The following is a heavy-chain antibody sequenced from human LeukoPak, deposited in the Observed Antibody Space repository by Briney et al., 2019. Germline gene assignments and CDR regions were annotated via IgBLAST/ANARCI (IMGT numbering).Heavy chain of an antibody. J-gene: IGHJ6*03. V-gene: IGHV3-7*01. CDR2: IKQDGSEK. CDR3: ASTTLDRTYYYYYMDV. CDR1: GFTFSSYW. Sequence: GGSLRLSCAASGFTFSSYWMSWVRQAPGKGLEWVANIKQDGSEKYYVDSVKGRFTISRDNAKNSLYLQMNSLRAEDTAVYYCASTTLDRTYYYYYMDVWGKGTTVTVSS. D-gene: IGHD3/OR15-3a*01.